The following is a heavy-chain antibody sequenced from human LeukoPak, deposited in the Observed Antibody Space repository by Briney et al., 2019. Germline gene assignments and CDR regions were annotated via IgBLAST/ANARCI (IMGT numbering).Heavy chain of an antibody. CDR3: AKDLYTAMVSPHDY. CDR2: IKQDGSEK. CDR1: GFTFSSYW. D-gene: IGHD5-18*01. Sequence: GGSLRLSCAASGFTFSSYWMSWVRQAPGKGLEWVANIKQDGSEKYYVDSVKGRFTISRDNSKNTLYLQMNSRRAEDTAVYYCAKDLYTAMVSPHDYWGQGTLVTVSS. V-gene: IGHV3-7*03. J-gene: IGHJ4*02.